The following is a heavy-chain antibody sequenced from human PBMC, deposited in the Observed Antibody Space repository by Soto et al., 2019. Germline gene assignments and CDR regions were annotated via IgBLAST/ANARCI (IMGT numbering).Heavy chain of an antibody. CDR1: GFTFYKYR. CDR2: IKQEGTEQ. Sequence: GGSLRLSCAASGFTFYKYRMNWVRLAPGKGLEWVANIKQEGTEQHYGDSMRGRVTISRDNSKNLVFLQMTNLRAEDTAIYYCVRVVYEDYHYFDSWGQGTLVTVSS. J-gene: IGHJ4*02. V-gene: IGHV3-7*03. D-gene: IGHD3-3*01. CDR3: VRVVYEDYHYFDS.